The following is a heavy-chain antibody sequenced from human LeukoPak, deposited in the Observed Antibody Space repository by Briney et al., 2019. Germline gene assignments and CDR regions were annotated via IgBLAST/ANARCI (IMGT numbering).Heavy chain of an antibody. CDR2: IGSDGSDK. CDR1: GITLSSHG. D-gene: IGHD3-16*01. V-gene: IGHV3-30*02. J-gene: IGHJ4*02. CDR3: AKDLSSGGGYD. Sequence: GGSLRLTCEASGITLSSHGMHWVRQAPGKGLEWVSFIGSDGSDKHYADSVKGRLTISRDNSKNTLYLQMNSLRPEDTAVYYCAKDLSSGGGYDWGQGTLVTVSS.